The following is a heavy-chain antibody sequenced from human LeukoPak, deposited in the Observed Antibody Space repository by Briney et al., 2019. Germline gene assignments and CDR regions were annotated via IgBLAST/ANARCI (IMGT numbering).Heavy chain of an antibody. D-gene: IGHD5-12*01. V-gene: IGHV4-59*01. J-gene: IGHJ3*02. CDR1: GGSISSYY. Sequence: SETLSLTCTVSGGSISSYYWSWIRQPPGKGLEWIGYFYYSGSTNYNPSLKSRVTISEDSAKNQFSLKLSSVTAADTAVYYCARSYSGYDSNAFDIWGQGTTVTVSS. CDR3: ARSYSGYDSNAFDI. CDR2: FYYSGST.